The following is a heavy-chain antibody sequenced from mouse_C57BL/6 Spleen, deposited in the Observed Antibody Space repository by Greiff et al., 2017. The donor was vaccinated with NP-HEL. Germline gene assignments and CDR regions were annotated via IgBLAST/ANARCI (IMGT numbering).Heavy chain of an antibody. CDR2: INPNNGGT. Sequence: EVQLQQSGPELVKPEASVKLSCKASGYTFTDYNMHWVKQSHGKSLEWIGNINPNNGGTSYNQKFKGKATLTVNKSSSTAYMELRSLTSEDSAVYYCARLSPTGYLDVWGTGTTVTVSS. CDR1: GYTFTDYN. CDR3: ARLSPTGYLDV. J-gene: IGHJ1*03. V-gene: IGHV1-22*01.